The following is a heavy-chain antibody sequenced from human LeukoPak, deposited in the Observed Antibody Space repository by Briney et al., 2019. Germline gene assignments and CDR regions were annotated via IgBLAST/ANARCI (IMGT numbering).Heavy chain of an antibody. J-gene: IGHJ5*02. V-gene: IGHV4-34*01. CDR2: INHSGST. CDR1: GGSFSGYY. D-gene: IGHD3-10*01. CDR3: ARAGVSYYYGSGSRNWFDP. Sequence: SETLSLTCAVYGGSFSGYYWSWIRQPPGKGLEWIGEINHSGSTNYNPSLKSRVTISVDTSKNQFSLKLSSVTAADTAVYYCARAGVSYYYGSGSRNWFDPWGQGTLVTVSS.